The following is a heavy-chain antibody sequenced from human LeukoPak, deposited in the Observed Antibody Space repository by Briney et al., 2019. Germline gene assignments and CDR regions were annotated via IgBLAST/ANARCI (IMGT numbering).Heavy chain of an antibody. CDR3: ARDQSGSGWYY. V-gene: IGHV3-23*01. J-gene: IGHJ4*02. CDR2: ISDSGGST. CDR1: GFTFSNYA. D-gene: IGHD6-19*01. Sequence: GSLRLSCAASGFTFSNYAMSWVRQAPGKGLEWVSAISDSGGSTYHAASVKGRFTISRDKSTNTLYLQMNSLRAEDTAVYYCARDQSGSGWYYWGQGTLVTVSS.